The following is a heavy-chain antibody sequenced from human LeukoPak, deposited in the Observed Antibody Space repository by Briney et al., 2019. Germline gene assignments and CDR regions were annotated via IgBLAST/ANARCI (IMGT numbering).Heavy chain of an antibody. CDR3: ARDTYYYGSGSSQGYYYMDV. CDR2: IYYSGST. Sequence: SETLSLTCTVSGGPFSSYYWSWIRQPPGKGLEWIGYIYYSGSTNYNPSLKSRVTISVDTSKNQFSLKLSSVTAADTAVYYCARDTYYYGSGSSQGYYYMDVWGKGTTVTVSS. J-gene: IGHJ6*03. V-gene: IGHV4-59*01. D-gene: IGHD3-10*01. CDR1: GGPFSSYY.